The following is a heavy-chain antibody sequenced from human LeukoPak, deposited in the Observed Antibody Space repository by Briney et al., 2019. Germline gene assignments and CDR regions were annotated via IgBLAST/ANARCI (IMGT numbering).Heavy chain of an antibody. D-gene: IGHD2-21*02. J-gene: IGHJ4*02. V-gene: IGHV3-48*01. CDR3: AKFPPVVVTAIGSEGY. CDR2: ISSSSSTT. CDR1: GFTFSSYS. Sequence: PGGSLRLSCAASGFTFSSYSMNWVRQAPGKGLEWVSYISSSSSTTYYADSVKGRFTISRDNSKNTLYLQMNSLRVEDTAVYYCAKFPPVVVTAIGSEGYWGQGNLVTVSS.